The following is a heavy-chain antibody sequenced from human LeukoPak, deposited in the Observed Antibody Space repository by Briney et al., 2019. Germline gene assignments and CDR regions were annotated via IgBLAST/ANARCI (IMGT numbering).Heavy chain of an antibody. CDR2: ISGSGSST. CDR1: GFTFSSYA. Sequence: GGSLRLSCAASGFTFSSYAMSWVRQAPGKGLEWVSAISGSGSSTCYADSVKGRFTISRDNSKNTLYLQMNSLRAEDTALYYCAKRDGYNSNPLKDWGQGTLVTVSS. V-gene: IGHV3-23*01. J-gene: IGHJ4*02. CDR3: AKRDGYNSNPLKD. D-gene: IGHD5-24*01.